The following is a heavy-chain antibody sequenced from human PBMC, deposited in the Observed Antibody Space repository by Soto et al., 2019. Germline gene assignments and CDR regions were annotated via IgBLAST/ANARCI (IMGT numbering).Heavy chain of an antibody. D-gene: IGHD6-19*01. CDR1: GYTFTSYG. V-gene: IGHV1-18*01. J-gene: IGHJ4*02. Sequence: GASVKVSCKASGYTFTSYGISWVRQAPGQGLEWMGWISAYNGNTNYAQKLQGRVTMTTDTSTSTAYMELRSLRSDDTAVYYCARVGEDNSSGWYYFDYWGQGTLVTVSS. CDR2: ISAYNGNT. CDR3: ARVGEDNSSGWYYFDY.